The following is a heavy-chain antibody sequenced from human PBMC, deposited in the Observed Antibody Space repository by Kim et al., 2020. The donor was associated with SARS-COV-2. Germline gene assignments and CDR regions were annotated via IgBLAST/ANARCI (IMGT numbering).Heavy chain of an antibody. Sequence: ASVKVSCKASGYTFTSYYMHWVRQAPGQGLEWMGIINPSGGSTSYAQKFQGRVTMTRDTSTSTVYMELSSLRSEDTAVYYCAREGGEDIVVVPPAGNYYYYYGMDVWGQGTTVTVSS. CDR3: AREGGEDIVVVPPAGNYYYYYGMDV. V-gene: IGHV1-46*01. D-gene: IGHD2-2*01. CDR1: GYTFTSYY. CDR2: INPSGGST. J-gene: IGHJ6*02.